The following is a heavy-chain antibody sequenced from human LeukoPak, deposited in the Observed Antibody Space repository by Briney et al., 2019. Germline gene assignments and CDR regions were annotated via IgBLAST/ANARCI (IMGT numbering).Heavy chain of an antibody. CDR1: GVSISSSNSY. D-gene: IGHD2-15*01. J-gene: IGHJ6*03. CDR2: INHSGST. Sequence: SETLSLTCTVSGVSISSSNSYWSWIRQPPGKGLEWIGEINHSGSTNYNPSLKSRVTISVDTSKNQFSLKLSSVTAADTAVYYCARVRHYRSCSGGSCYYYYYYMDVWGKGTTDTVSS. V-gene: IGHV4-39*07. CDR3: ARVRHYRSCSGGSCYYYYYYMDV.